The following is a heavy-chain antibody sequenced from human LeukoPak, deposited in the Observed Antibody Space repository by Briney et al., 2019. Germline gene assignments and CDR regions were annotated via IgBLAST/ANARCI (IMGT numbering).Heavy chain of an antibody. CDR3: ARSVDYVSI. V-gene: IGHV4-39*01. CDR2: VSKSGNT. Sequence: SETLSLTCTVSGASISSDYSYWTWIRQPPGKGLEWIGSVSKSGNTYYNPSLESRINIAIDTSKNQFSLRVNSVTASDTAVYFCARSVDYVSIWGQGTMITVSS. J-gene: IGHJ3*02. D-gene: IGHD3-16*01. CDR1: GASISSDYSY.